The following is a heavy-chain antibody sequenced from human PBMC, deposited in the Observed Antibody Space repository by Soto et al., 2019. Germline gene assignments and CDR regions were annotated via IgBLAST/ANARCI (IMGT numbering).Heavy chain of an antibody. V-gene: IGHV3-7*03. J-gene: IGHJ4*02. D-gene: IGHD3-16*01. CDR1: GFMFSTYW. Sequence: EVQLVESGGGLVQPGGSLRLSCAASGFMFSTYWMSWVRQAPGKGLEWVANIKEDGSEKYYVDSVKGRFTISRDNANNSLYLQTNSLRAEDTAVYYCVRVGRLGGYWGQGTLVTVSS. CDR2: IKEDGSEK. CDR3: VRVGRLGGY.